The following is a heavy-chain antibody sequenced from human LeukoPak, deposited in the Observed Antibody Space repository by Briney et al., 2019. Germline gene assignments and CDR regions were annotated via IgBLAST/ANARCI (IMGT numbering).Heavy chain of an antibody. J-gene: IGHJ4*02. CDR1: GYTLTELS. V-gene: IGHV1-24*01. CDR2: FDPEDGET. Sequence: ASVKVSCKVSGYTLTELSMHWVRQAPGKGLEWMGGFDPEDGETIYAQKFQGRVTMTEDTSTDSAYMELSSLRSEDTAVYYCATGPRELLYFDYWGQGTLVTVSS. CDR3: ATGPRELLYFDY. D-gene: IGHD1-7*01.